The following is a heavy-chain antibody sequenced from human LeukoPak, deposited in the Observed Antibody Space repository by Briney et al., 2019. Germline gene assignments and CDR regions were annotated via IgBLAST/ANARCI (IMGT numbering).Heavy chain of an antibody. Sequence: PGGSLRLSCAASGFTFSNAWMTWVRQAPGKGLEWVGQIKSEAEGGTTHYAAPVTGRFTISRDDSKNTLYLQMNSLTTEDTAVYYCSSPPIADPSDWGQGTLVTVSS. CDR2: IKSEAEGGTT. CDR3: SSPPIADPSD. D-gene: IGHD2-15*01. CDR1: GFTFSNAW. V-gene: IGHV3-15*01. J-gene: IGHJ4*02.